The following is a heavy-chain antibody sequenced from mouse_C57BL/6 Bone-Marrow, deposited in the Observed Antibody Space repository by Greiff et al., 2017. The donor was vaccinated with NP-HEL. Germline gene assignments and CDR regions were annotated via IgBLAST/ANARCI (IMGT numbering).Heavy chain of an antibody. D-gene: IGHD4-1*02. CDR2: IWSGGST. V-gene: IGHV2-2*01. J-gene: IGHJ4*01. Sequence: QVQLKESGPGLVQPSQSLSITCPVSGFSLTSYGVHWVRQSPGKGLEWLGVIWSGGSTDYNAAFISRLSISKDNSKSQVFFKMNSLQADDTAIYYCAPQLFFYAMDYWGQGTSVTVSS. CDR3: APQLFFYAMDY. CDR1: GFSLTSYG.